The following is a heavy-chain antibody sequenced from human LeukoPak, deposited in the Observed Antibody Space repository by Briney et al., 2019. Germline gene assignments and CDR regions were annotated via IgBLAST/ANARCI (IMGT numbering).Heavy chain of an antibody. CDR3: ARGAPPLPTGTQWFDP. Sequence: ASVKVSCKASGYTFTGYYMHWVRQAPGQGLEWMGWINPNSGGTNYAQKFQGRVTMTRDTSISIAYMELSRLRSDDTAVYYCARGAPPLPTGTQWFDPWGQGTLVTVSS. V-gene: IGHV1-2*02. J-gene: IGHJ5*02. CDR1: GYTFTGYY. D-gene: IGHD6-13*01. CDR2: INPNSGGT.